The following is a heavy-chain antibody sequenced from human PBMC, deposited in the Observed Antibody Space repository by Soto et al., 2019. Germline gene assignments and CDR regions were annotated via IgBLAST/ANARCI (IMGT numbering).Heavy chain of an antibody. CDR3: ARESDSGFDP. V-gene: IGHV4-59*01. Sequence: TLSLPCTVSGGSISSYYWSWIRQPPGKGLEWIGYIYYSGSTNYNPSLKSRVTISVDTSKNQFSLKLSSVTAPDTAVYYCARESDSGFDPWGQGTLVTLSS. J-gene: IGHJ5*02. CDR1: GGSISSYY. CDR2: IYYSGST.